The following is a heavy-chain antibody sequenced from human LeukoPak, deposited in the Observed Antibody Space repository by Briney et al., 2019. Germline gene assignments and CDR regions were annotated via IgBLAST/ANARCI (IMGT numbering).Heavy chain of an antibody. V-gene: IGHV1-69*01. D-gene: IGHD3-22*01. CDR2: IIPIFGTA. Sequence: ASVKVSFKASGGTFSSYAISWVRQAPGQGLEWMGGIIPIFGTANYAQKFQGRVTITADESTSTAYMELSSLRSEDTAVYYCATKGSSGYYSAEYFQHWGQGTLVTVSS. J-gene: IGHJ1*01. CDR1: GGTFSSYA. CDR3: ATKGSSGYYSAEYFQH.